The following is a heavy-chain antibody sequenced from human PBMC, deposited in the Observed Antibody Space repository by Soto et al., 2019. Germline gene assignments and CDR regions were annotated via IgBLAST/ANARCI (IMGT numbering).Heavy chain of an antibody. V-gene: IGHV1-2*02. CDR3: ARDMKLVRWVYWFDP. Sequence: ASVKVSCKASGYTFTGYYMHWVRQAPGQGLEWMGWINPNSGGTNYAQKFQGRVTMTRDTSISTAYMELSRLRSDDTAVYYCARDMKLVRWVYWFDPWGQGTLVTVSS. J-gene: IGHJ5*02. CDR2: INPNSGGT. D-gene: IGHD6-6*01. CDR1: GYTFTGYY.